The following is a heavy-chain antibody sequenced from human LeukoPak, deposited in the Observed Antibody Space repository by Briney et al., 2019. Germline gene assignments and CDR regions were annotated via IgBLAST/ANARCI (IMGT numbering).Heavy chain of an antibody. CDR1: GFTFSTYG. V-gene: IGHV3-33*01. J-gene: IGHJ4*02. D-gene: IGHD2-2*01. CDR3: ARALRERIRSTPMPLDF. CDR2: IWPNGSFK. Sequence: PGKSLRLSCVASGFTFSTYGMHWVRQAPGKGLQWVAVIWPNGSFKYYGDSVKGRVTISRDNSKNVLYLEMDRLAVDDTAIYYCARALRERIRSTPMPLDFWGQGTLVTVSS.